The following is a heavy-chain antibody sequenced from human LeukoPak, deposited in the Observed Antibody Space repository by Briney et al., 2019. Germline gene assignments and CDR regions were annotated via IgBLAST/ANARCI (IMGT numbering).Heavy chain of an antibody. D-gene: IGHD2-15*01. CDR2: INSDGSTT. CDR1: GFTFSSYW. Sequence: GGSLRLSCAASGFTFSSYWMHWVRQAPGKGLVWVSRINSDGSTTNYADSVKGRFTISRDNAKNTLYLEMNSLRDEDTAMYYCATVNVPATSYWGQGTLVTVST. V-gene: IGHV3-74*01. CDR3: ATVNVPATSY. J-gene: IGHJ4*02.